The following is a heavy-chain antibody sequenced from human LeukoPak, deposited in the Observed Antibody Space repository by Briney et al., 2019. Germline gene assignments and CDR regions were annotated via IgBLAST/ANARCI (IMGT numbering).Heavy chain of an antibody. CDR3: ASYEVGATYFDY. CDR1: GYTFTSYY. Sequence: ASVKVSCKASGYTFTSYYMHWVRQAPGQGLEWMGIINPSGGSTSYAQKFQGRVTMTRDTSTSTVYMELSSLRSEDTAVYYCASYEVGATYFDYWGQGTLVTVSS. D-gene: IGHD1-26*01. J-gene: IGHJ4*02. V-gene: IGHV1-46*01. CDR2: INPSGGST.